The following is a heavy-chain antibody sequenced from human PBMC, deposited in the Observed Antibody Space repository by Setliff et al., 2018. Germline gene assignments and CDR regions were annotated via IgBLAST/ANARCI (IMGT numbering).Heavy chain of an antibody. J-gene: IGHJ4*02. CDR3: GRAQRRLNNTNYYGTYYFDY. CDR2: IYPGDSDA. CDR1: GYSFTTYW. V-gene: IGHV5-51*01. Sequence: PGESLKISCQGSGYSFTTYWIGWVRQMPGKGLEWMGIIYPGDSDARYSPSFQGQVTISADKAITTAYLQWSSLKASDTAMYYCGRAQRRLNNTNYYGTYYFDYWGQGTLVTVSS. D-gene: IGHD3-10*01.